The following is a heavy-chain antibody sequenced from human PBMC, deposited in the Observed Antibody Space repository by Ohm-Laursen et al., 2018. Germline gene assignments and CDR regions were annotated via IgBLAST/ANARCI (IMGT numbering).Heavy chain of an antibody. CDR2: INSSSGST. Sequence: ASVKVSCKASGYTFTGYYMHWVRQAPGQGLEWMGIINSSSGSTRYAQKLQGRVTMTRDTSTSTVYMELSSLRSEDTAVYYCARGFPSSGWYSFDYWGQGTLVTVSS. D-gene: IGHD6-19*01. J-gene: IGHJ4*02. V-gene: IGHV1-46*04. CDR1: GYTFTGYY. CDR3: ARGFPSSGWYSFDY.